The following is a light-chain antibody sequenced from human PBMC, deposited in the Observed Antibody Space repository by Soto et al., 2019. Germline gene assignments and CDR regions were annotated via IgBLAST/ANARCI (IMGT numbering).Light chain of an antibody. J-gene: IGKJ5*01. Sequence: DIQMTQFPSTLSASVGDRVTITCRASQSIASYVNWYQQKPGKAPKLLILGAVILQSGVPSRFSGSGSGTDFTLTISSLQPEDFATYYCQQLNSYHITFGQGTRLEIK. CDR1: QSIASY. V-gene: IGKV1-39*01. CDR3: QQLNSYHIT. CDR2: GAV.